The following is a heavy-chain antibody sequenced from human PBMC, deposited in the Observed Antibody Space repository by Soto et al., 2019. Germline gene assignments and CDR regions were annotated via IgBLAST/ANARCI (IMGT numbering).Heavy chain of an antibody. CDR1: GFTFSDYY. D-gene: IGHD3-3*01. CDR2: ISSSDGAI. V-gene: IGHV3-11*01. Sequence: GGSLRLSCAASGFTFSDYYMSWIRQAPGKGLEWVSYISSSDGAIYYADSVKGRFTISRDNAKNSLYLQLDGLRTEDTAVYFCARDKHSDFWTNPMDVPFYYGLDVWGQGTTVTVSS. J-gene: IGHJ6*02. CDR3: ARDKHSDFWTNPMDVPFYYGLDV.